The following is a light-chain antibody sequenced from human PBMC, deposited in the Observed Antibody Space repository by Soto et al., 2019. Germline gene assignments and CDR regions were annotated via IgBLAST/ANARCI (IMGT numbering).Light chain of an antibody. V-gene: IGKV1-33*01. CDR1: QDIGNF. CDR2: HAS. J-gene: IGKJ2*01. CDR3: QQPDLLPHT. Sequence: DIQMTQSPSSLSASVGDRVTITCQASQDIGNFLNWYQQKPGKAPKVLIFHASNLEPGVPSRFGCSGSGNRFNFTLRRLETEDFATYFCQQPDLLPHTFGRGTKLEIK.